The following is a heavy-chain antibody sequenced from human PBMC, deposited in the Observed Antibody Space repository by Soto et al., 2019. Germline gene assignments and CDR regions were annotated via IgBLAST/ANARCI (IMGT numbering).Heavy chain of an antibody. D-gene: IGHD2-2*01. CDR1: GFTFNNYA. CDR2: ITGSGSDT. J-gene: IGHJ4*02. CDR3: AKLGSSSWSPNYYFDY. V-gene: IGHV3-23*01. Sequence: GGSLRLSCAASGFTFNNYAMGWVRQAPGRGLEWVSAITGSGSDTYYVDSVKGRFTISRDNSKNTLYLQMNSLRAEDTAVYYCAKLGSSSWSPNYYFDYWGQGTLVTVSS.